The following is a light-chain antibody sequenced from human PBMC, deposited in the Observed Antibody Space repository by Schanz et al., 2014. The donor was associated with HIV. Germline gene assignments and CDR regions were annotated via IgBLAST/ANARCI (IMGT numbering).Light chain of an antibody. CDR2: EVS. J-gene: IGLJ3*02. V-gene: IGLV2-14*02. CDR1: SSDVGSYNL. Sequence: QSVLTQPASVSGSPGQSVTISCTGTSSDVGSYNLVSWYQQHPGKAPKVMIFEVSKRPSGVSNRFSGSKSGNTASLTVSGLQAEDEADYYCSSYAGSNNWVFGGGTKLTVL. CDR3: SSYAGSNNWV.